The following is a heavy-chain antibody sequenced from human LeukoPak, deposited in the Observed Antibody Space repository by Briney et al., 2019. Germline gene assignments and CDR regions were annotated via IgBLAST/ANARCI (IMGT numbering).Heavy chain of an antibody. J-gene: IGHJ4*02. V-gene: IGHV1-18*01. CDR2: ISAYNGNT. CDR1: GYAFTSYG. Sequence: ASVKLSCKASGYAFTSYGISWDRQGPGQGPEWMGWISAYNGNTNNAQKLQGRVTMTTDTSTSTAYMELRSVRSDDTAVYYGARAGYSYGYYFDYWGQGTLVTVSS. CDR3: ARAGYSYGYYFDY. D-gene: IGHD5-18*01.